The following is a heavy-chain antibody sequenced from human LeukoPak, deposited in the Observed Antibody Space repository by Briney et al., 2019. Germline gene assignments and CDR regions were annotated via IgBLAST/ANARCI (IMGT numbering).Heavy chain of an antibody. V-gene: IGHV3-74*01. CDR1: GSTFSSYW. Sequence: GGSLSLSCAASGSTFSSYWMHWVRQAPGKGLVWVSRINSDGRSTSYADSVKGRFTISRDNAKNTLYLQMNSLRAEDTAVYYCARRGGYGMNYWGQGTLVTVSS. D-gene: IGHD6-25*01. J-gene: IGHJ4*02. CDR3: ARRGGYGMNY. CDR2: INSDGRST.